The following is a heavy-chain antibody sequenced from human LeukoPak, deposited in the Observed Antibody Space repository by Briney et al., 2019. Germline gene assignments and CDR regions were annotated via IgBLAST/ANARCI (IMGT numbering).Heavy chain of an antibody. Sequence: QPGGSLRLSCAASGFTFNIFWMSWVRQVPGKGLEWVANIKHDGSEEYYGDSVRGRFTISRDNAKNSLILQMNSLRGEDTAVYYCARALGNSTGDYWGQGTLVTVSS. CDR3: ARALGNSTGDY. J-gene: IGHJ4*02. CDR1: GFTFNIFW. CDR2: IKHDGSEE. D-gene: IGHD7-27*01. V-gene: IGHV3-7*04.